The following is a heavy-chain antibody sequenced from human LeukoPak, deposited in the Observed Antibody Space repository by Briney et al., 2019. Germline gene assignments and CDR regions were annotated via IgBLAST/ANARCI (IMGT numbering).Heavy chain of an antibody. D-gene: IGHD3-3*01. CDR3: ARHTRDFVDY. CDR2: IYPGDSDT. J-gene: IGHJ4*02. V-gene: IGHV5-51*01. Sequence: GESLKISCEGSGYSFTCYWIGWVRQMPGKGLEWMGIIYPGDSDTRYSPSFQGQVTISADKSISTAYLQWSSLKASDTAIYYCARHTRDFVDYWGQGTLVTVSS. CDR1: GYSFTCYW.